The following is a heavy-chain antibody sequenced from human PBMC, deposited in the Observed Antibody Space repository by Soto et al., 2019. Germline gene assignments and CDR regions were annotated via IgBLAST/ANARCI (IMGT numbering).Heavy chain of an antibody. CDR2: IYYSGST. V-gene: IGHV4-59*01. CDR3: AVNRGYSYGYPFDY. Sequence: TSETLSLTCTVSGGSISSYYWSWIRQPPGKGLEWIGYIYYSGSTNYNPSLRSRVTISVDTSKNQFSLKLSSVTAADTAVYYCAVNRGYSYGYPFDYWGQGTLVTVSS. CDR1: GGSISSYY. D-gene: IGHD5-18*01. J-gene: IGHJ4*02.